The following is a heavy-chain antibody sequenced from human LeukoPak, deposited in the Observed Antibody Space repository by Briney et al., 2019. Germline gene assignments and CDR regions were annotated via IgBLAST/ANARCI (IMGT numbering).Heavy chain of an antibody. Sequence: PGGSLRLSCAASGFTFSSYSMNWVRQAPGKGLEWVSSISSSSSYIYYADSVKGRFTISRDNAKNSLYLQMNSLRAEDTAVYYCARGYQGYSYAPPENYWGQGTLVTVSS. J-gene: IGHJ4*02. D-gene: IGHD5-18*01. CDR2: ISSSSSYI. V-gene: IGHV3-21*01. CDR3: ARGYQGYSYAPPENY. CDR1: GFTFSSYS.